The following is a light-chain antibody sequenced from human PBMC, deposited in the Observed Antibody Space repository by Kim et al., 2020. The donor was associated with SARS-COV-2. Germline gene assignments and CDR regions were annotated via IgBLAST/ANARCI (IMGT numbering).Light chain of an antibody. Sequence: PGTRAGITGGGHNIGLKSVLWYRQKPGRAPVLVVYADSDRPSGIPERFSGSNSGNTATLAISRVEAGDEADYYCQVWDSSSDHVVFGGGTQLTVL. CDR2: ADS. CDR3: QVWDSSSDHVV. CDR1: NIGLKS. V-gene: IGLV3-21*03. J-gene: IGLJ2*01.